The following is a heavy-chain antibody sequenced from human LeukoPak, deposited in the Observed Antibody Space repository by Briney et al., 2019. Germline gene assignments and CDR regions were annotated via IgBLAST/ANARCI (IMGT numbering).Heavy chain of an antibody. CDR2: ISSSGSTI. D-gene: IGHD1-26*01. CDR3: ATQVGATPY. V-gene: IGHV3-48*04. Sequence: GGSLRLSCAASGFTFSSCVMGWVRQAPGKGLEWVSYISSSGSTIYYADSVKGRFTISRDNAKNSLYLQMNSLRAEDTAVYYCATQVGATPYWGQGTLVTVSS. CDR1: GFTFSSCV. J-gene: IGHJ4*02.